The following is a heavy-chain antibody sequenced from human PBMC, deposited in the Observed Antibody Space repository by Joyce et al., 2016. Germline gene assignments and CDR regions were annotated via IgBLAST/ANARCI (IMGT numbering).Heavy chain of an antibody. J-gene: IGHJ6*02. CDR1: GSTFSTSS. CDR2: IGDPRYYF. D-gene: IGHD3-16*01. Sequence: QLVESGGGVGKPGGSLRLSCEASGSTFSTSSMSWFRQAPGKGLEWVSAIGDPRYYFFPAETVRGRFTVSRDNAKKTLYLQMNSLRAEDSAVFYCARGGISYYYAMDVWGQGTTVTVSS. CDR3: ARGGISYYYAMDV. V-gene: IGHV3-21*01.